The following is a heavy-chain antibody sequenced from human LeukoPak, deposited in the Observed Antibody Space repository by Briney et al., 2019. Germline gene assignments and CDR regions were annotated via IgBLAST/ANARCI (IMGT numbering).Heavy chain of an antibody. D-gene: IGHD6-19*01. V-gene: IGHV1-18*01. CDR2: ISAYNGNT. CDR3: ARCGRSGWYGDYSYLDV. CDR1: GYTFTSYG. J-gene: IGHJ6*03. Sequence: GASVKVSCKASGYTFTSYGISWVRQAPGQGLEWMGWISAYNGNTNYAQKLQGRVTMTTDTSTSTAYMELRRLRSDDTGVYYCARCGRSGWYGDYSYLDVWGKGTTVTVSS.